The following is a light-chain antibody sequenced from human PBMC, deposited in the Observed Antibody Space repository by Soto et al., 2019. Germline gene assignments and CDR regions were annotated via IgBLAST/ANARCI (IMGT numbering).Light chain of an antibody. Sequence: DIQLTQSPSTLSASVGERVTLTCRASQTITRRMAWYQQKPGKAPKLLIYDASTWESGVPSRFSGSRSGTEFALTISSLQPDDFATYYCQQYNSSSWTFGQGTKVEIK. J-gene: IGKJ1*01. CDR2: DAS. CDR3: QQYNSSSWT. CDR1: QTITRR. V-gene: IGKV1-5*01.